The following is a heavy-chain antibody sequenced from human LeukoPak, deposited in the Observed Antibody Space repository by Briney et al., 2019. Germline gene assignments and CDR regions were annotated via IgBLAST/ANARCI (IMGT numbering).Heavy chain of an antibody. J-gene: IGHJ4*02. D-gene: IGHD2-2*01. V-gene: IGHV4-38-2*01. CDR2: IYHSGSA. Sequence: PSETLSLTCAVSGYSISSGYYWAWIRQPPGKGLEWIGNIYHSGSAYNNPSLKSRVTISVDTSKNQFSLKLSSVTAADTAIYYCARVVPAATFDYWGQGTLVTVSS. CDR3: ARVVPAATFDY. CDR1: GYSISSGYY.